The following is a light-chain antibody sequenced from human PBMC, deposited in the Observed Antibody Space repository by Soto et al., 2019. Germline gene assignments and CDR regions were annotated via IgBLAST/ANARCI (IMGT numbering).Light chain of an antibody. CDR2: GAS. CDR1: QSVSSSY. J-gene: IGKJ5*01. V-gene: IGKV3-20*01. CDR3: QQYGSSPRT. Sequence: EIVLTQSPGTLSLSPGERATLSCMASQSVSSSYLAWYQQKPGQAPRLLIYGASNRATGIPDRFSGSGSGTDFNLTISRLEPEDFAVYSCQQYGSSPRTFGQGTRLAIK.